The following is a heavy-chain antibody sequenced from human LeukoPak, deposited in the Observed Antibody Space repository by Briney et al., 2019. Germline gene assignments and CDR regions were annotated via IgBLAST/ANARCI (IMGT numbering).Heavy chain of an antibody. CDR2: IYYSGST. CDR1: GGSISSYY. CDR3: ARRKPAEALRFLEWLLYFDY. D-gene: IGHD3-3*01. Sequence: SETLSLTCTVSGGSISSYYWSWIRQPPGKGLEWIGYIYYSGSTNYNPSLKSRVTISVDTSKNQFSLKLSSVTAADTAVYYCARRKPAEALRFLEWLLYFDYWGQGTLVTVSS. J-gene: IGHJ4*02. V-gene: IGHV4-59*08.